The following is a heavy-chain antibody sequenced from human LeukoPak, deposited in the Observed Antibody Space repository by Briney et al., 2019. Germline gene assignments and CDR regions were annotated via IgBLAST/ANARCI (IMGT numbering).Heavy chain of an antibody. Sequence: SETLSLTCNVSGYSISSGYYWGWIRQPPGKGLQWIGTIYHSGSTYYNPSLKSRVTISVDTSKNQFSLKLSSVTAADTAVYYCARVLYDILTGYAHFDYWGQGTLVTVSS. V-gene: IGHV4-38-2*02. CDR3: ARVLYDILTGYAHFDY. CDR2: IYHSGST. CDR1: GYSISSGYY. J-gene: IGHJ4*02. D-gene: IGHD3-9*01.